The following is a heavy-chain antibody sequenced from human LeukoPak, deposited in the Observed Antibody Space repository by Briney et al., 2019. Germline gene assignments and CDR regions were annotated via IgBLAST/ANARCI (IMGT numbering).Heavy chain of an antibody. CDR2: IRYDGSNK. V-gene: IGHV3-30*02. CDR3: ARDAATVVTKYFDY. J-gene: IGHJ4*02. Sequence: GGSLRLSCAASGFTFSSYGMHWVRQAPGKGLEWVAFIRYDGSNKYYADSVKGRFTISRDNAKNSLYLQMNSLRAEDTAVYYCARDAATVVTKYFDYWGQGTLVTVSS. CDR1: GFTFSSYG. D-gene: IGHD4-23*01.